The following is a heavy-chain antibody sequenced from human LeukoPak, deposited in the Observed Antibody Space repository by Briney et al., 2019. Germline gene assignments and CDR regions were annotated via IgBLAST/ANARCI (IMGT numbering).Heavy chain of an antibody. CDR3: ARALGPSDWFDP. J-gene: IGHJ5*02. Sequence: SETLSLTCAVYGGSFSGYYWSWIRQPPGKGLEWIGETNHSGSTNYNPSLKSRVTISVDTSKNQFSLKLNSVTAADTAVYYCARALGPSDWFDPWGQGTLVTVSS. V-gene: IGHV4-34*09. CDR2: TNHSGST. CDR1: GGSFSGYY.